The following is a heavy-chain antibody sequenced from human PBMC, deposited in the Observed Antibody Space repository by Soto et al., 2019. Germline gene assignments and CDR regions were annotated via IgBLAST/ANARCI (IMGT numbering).Heavy chain of an antibody. D-gene: IGHD2-15*01. CDR1: GFTFSNYW. J-gene: IGHJ6*03. V-gene: IGHV3-74*01. CDR3: ARGDCVGGSCYSLAGSFYYYMDV. CDR2: INSDGSVS. Sequence: EVKLVESGGGLAQPGGSLRLSCAASGFTFSNYWMYWVRQAPGQGLVWVSRINSDGSVSRYADSVKGRLTISRDNVKNTLYLQMNSLRVEDTAVYYCARGDCVGGSCYSLAGSFYYYMDVWGKGTKVTVFS.